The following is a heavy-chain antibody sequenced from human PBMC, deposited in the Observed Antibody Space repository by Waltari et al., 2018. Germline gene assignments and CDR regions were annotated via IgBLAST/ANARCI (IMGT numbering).Heavy chain of an antibody. D-gene: IGHD4-17*01. J-gene: IGHJ3*02. CDR1: GYTFTRYD. CDR3: ARDYALDAFDI. Sequence: QVQLVQSGAEVKKPGASVKVSCKASGYTFTRYDINWGRQATGQGLEWMGWMNPNSGNTGYAQKFQGSITIPRNTSISTAYMELSSLRSEDTAVYYCARDYALDAFDIWGQGTMVTVSS. CDR2: MNPNSGNT. V-gene: IGHV1-8*03.